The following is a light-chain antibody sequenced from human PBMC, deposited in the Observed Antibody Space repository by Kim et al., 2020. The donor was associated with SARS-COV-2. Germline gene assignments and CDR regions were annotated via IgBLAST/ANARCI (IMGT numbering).Light chain of an antibody. Sequence: SPRERATLSCRASQSVRSINLAWYQQRPGQAPRLLIYGASNRATGIPDRFSGSGSGTDFTLTISRLEPEDFAVYYCQQYDNSPQTFGQGTKVDIK. V-gene: IGKV3-20*01. CDR3: QQYDNSPQT. CDR1: QSVRSIN. J-gene: IGKJ1*01. CDR2: GAS.